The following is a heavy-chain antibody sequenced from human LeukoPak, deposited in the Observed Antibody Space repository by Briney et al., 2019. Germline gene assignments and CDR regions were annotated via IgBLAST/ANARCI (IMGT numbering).Heavy chain of an antibody. J-gene: IGHJ3*02. V-gene: IGHV5-51*01. CDR1: GYGFTSYW. CDR3: ARIEMATISGAFDI. D-gene: IGHD5-24*01. CDR2: IYPGDSDT. Sequence: GASLQISSKGSGYGFTSYWIGWVRRMPGKGPEWMGIIYPGDSDTRYSPSFQGQVTISADKSISTAYLQWSSLKASDTAMYYCARIEMATISGAFDIWGQGTMVTVSS.